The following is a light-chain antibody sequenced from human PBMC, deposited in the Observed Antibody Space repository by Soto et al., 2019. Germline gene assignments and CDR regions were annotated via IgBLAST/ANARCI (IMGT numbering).Light chain of an antibody. CDR3: QRRSNWPPYT. CDR1: QSVSSY. V-gene: IGKV3-11*01. CDR2: DAS. Sequence: EIVLTQSPATLSLSPGERATLSCRASQSVSSYLAWYQQKPGQAPRLLIYDASNRATGIPARFSGSGSGTDFTLTISSLEPEDFAVYYCQRRSNWPPYTFGQETKLEIK. J-gene: IGKJ2*01.